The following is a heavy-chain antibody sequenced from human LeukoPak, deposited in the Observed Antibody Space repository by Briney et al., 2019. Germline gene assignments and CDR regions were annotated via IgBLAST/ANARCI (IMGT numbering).Heavy chain of an antibody. CDR1: GYTFTSYG. Sequence: GASVKVSCKASGYTFTSYGISWVRQAPGQGLEWMGWISAYNGNTNYSQKFQGRVTITRDTSASTAYMELSSLRSEDTAVYYCASSSSSSLYYYGMDVWGQRTTVTVSS. D-gene: IGHD6-6*01. CDR2: ISAYNGNT. V-gene: IGHV1-18*01. J-gene: IGHJ6*02. CDR3: ASSSSSSLYYYGMDV.